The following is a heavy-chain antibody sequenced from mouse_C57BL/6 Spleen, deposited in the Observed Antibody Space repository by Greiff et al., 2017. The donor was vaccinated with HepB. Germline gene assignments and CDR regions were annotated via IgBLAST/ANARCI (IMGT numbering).Heavy chain of an antibody. J-gene: IGHJ1*03. CDR1: GFTFSDYY. CDR3: ARQGYGYWYFDV. Sequence: EVQGVESGGGLVQPGGSLKLSCAASGFTFSDYYMYWVRQTPEKRLEWVAYISNGGGSTYYPDTVKGRFTISRDNAKNTLYMQMSRLKSEDTAMYYCARQGYGYWYFDVWGTGTTVTVSS. V-gene: IGHV5-12*01. CDR2: ISNGGGST. D-gene: IGHD1-1*02.